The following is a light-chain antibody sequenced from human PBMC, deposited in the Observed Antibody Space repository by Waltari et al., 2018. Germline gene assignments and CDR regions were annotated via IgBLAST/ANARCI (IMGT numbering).Light chain of an antibody. CDR3: VTWDDSLNGWV. Sequence: QSVVTQSPSASGAPGQRVTISCSGRHSNIGSNTVDWYQQLPGTAPKLLIFNNYQPPSGFPDRVASSKAGTSASLAISGLQSEDEAEYYCVTWDDSLNGWVFGGGTKLAVV. V-gene: IGLV1-44*01. J-gene: IGLJ3*02. CDR2: NNY. CDR1: HSNIGSNT.